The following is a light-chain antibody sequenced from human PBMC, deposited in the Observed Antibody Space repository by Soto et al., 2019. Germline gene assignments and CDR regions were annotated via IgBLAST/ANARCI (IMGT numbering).Light chain of an antibody. CDR1: QSVSSNY. J-gene: IGKJ1*01. Sequence: EIVLTQSPGTLSLSPVERATLSCRASQSVSSNYLAWYQQKRGQAPRLLIYGASSRSTGIPTRFSGSGSGTDFTLTISRLEPEDFAVYYCQQHDTSPRTFGQGTKVEI. CDR3: QQHDTSPRT. V-gene: IGKV3-20*01. CDR2: GAS.